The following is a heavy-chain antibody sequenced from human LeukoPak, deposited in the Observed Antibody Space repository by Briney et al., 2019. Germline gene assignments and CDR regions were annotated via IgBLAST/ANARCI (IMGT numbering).Heavy chain of an antibody. J-gene: IGHJ4*02. V-gene: IGHV3-48*01. Sequence: GGSLRLSCAASGFTFSSYAMSWVRQAPGKGLEWVSYISSSSSTIYYADSVKGRFTISRDNAKNSLYLQMNSLRAEDTAAYYCAPGYSYYYDSSTYYWGQGTLVTVSS. CDR2: ISSSSSTI. D-gene: IGHD3-22*01. CDR3: APGYSYYYDSSTYY. CDR1: GFTFSSYA.